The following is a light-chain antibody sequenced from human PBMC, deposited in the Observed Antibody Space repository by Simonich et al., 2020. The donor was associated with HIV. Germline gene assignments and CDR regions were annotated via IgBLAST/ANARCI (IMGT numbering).Light chain of an antibody. CDR1: QSVLSSSNNKNF. J-gene: IGKJ4*01. Sequence: DIVMTQSPDSLAVSLGERATINCKSSQSVLSSSNNKNFLTWYQPKPGQPPKRLFYWASTRESGVPDRISGSGSGTDFTLTISSLQAEDVAVYYCQQFYSAPLTFGGGTKVEIK. V-gene: IGKV4-1*01. CDR3: QQFYSAPLT. CDR2: WAS.